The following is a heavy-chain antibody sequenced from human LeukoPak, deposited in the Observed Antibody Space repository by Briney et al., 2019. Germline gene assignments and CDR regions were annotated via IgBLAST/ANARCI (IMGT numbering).Heavy chain of an antibody. Sequence: SETLSLTCTVSGGTISSYFWTWIRQPPGKGLEWMGYIYYSGTTNYNPSLKSRVTISVDTSKNQFSLKLSSVTAADTAVYYCARDGYNYGFYYYFDYWGQGTLVTVSS. CDR3: ARDGYNYGFYYYFDY. CDR1: GGTISSYF. D-gene: IGHD5-18*01. J-gene: IGHJ4*02. CDR2: IYYSGTT. V-gene: IGHV4-59*12.